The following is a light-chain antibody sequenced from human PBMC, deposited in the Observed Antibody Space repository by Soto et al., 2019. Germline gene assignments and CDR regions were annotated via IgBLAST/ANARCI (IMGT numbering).Light chain of an antibody. V-gene: IGKV1-16*01. CDR3: QQFNSYPIT. Sequence: DIQMTQSPSSLSASVGDRVTISCRANQSIRSYLNWFQQKPRNAPKLLIYGASNLQSGVPSRFSGSGSGTEFALTISGLQSDDFASYYCQQFNSYPITFGQGTRLEIK. CDR2: GAS. J-gene: IGKJ5*01. CDR1: QSIRSY.